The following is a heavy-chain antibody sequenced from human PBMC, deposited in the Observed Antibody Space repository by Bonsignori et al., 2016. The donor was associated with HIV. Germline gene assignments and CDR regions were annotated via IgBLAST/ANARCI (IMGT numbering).Heavy chain of an antibody. J-gene: IGHJ1*01. CDR2: ISSSSSTI. D-gene: IGHD3-22*01. CDR3: ARGPTTRRMIVVVIRDYGYFQH. Sequence: WIRQPPGKGLEWVSYISSSSSTIYYADSVKGRFTISRDNAKNSLYLQMNSLRDEDTAVYYCARGPTTRRMIVVVIRDYGYFQHWGQGTLVTVSS. V-gene: IGHV3-48*02.